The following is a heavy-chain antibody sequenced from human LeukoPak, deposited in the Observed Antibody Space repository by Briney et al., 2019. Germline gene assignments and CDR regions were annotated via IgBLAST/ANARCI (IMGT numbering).Heavy chain of an antibody. V-gene: IGHV4-4*09. D-gene: IGHD4-23*01. Sequence: SETLSLTCTVSGASISTYYWSWIRQPAGKGLEWIGYIYTSGSTNYNPSLKSRVTISVDTSKNQFSLKLSSVTAADTAVYYCARSGGNSLLFDYWGQGTLVTVSS. CDR1: GASISTYY. CDR2: IYTSGST. CDR3: ARSGGNSLLFDY. J-gene: IGHJ4*02.